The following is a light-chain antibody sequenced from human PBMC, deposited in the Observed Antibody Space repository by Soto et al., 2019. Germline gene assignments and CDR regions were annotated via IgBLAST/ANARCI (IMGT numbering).Light chain of an antibody. CDR2: GAS. J-gene: IGKJ4*01. Sequence: EIVMTQSPATLSVSPGERATLSCRASQSVSSNLAWYQQKPGQAPRLLIHGASTSATGIPARFSGSGSGTDFTLTISSLKSEDCAVYCCQQYNSWPLTFGGGTKVEIK. V-gene: IGKV3-15*01. CDR1: QSVSSN. CDR3: QQYNSWPLT.